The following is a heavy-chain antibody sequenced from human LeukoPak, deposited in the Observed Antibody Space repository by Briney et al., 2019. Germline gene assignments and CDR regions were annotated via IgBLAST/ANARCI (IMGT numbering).Heavy chain of an antibody. D-gene: IGHD3-22*01. Sequence: GGSLRLSCAASGFTFNSFPMHWVRQAPGKGLEWVSVIYSGGSTYYADSVKGRFTISRHNSKNTLYLQMNSLRAEDTAVYYCARSSYYYDSSGSPTTLDAFDIWGQGTMVTVSS. J-gene: IGHJ3*02. CDR2: IYSGGST. V-gene: IGHV3-53*04. CDR1: GFTFNSFP. CDR3: ARSSYYYDSSGSPTTLDAFDI.